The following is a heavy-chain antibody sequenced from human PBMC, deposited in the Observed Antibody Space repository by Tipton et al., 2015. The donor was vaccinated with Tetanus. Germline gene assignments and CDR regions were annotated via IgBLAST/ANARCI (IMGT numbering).Heavy chain of an antibody. V-gene: IGHV4-4*02. J-gene: IGHJ4*02. CDR1: GGSISGDNW. CDR3: ASLPRIWFGDLFDY. CDR2: VYHSGST. D-gene: IGHD3-10*01. Sequence: TLSLTCAVSGGSISGDNWWSWVRQPPGKGLEWIGEVYHSGSTNYSPSLKSRATISVDRSKNQLPLKLTSVTAADTAVYYCASLPRIWFGDLFDYWGQGVLVTVSS.